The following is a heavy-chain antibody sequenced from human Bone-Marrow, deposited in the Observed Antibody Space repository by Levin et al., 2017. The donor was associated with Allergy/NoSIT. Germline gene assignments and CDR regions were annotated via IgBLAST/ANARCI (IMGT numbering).Heavy chain of an antibody. J-gene: IGHJ4*02. CDR1: GFTFGNYA. V-gene: IGHV3-23*01. D-gene: IGHD5-12*01. CDR3: AKIHDFGGNTYGTPDIVGAYYFDF. CDR2: ITGGGGHT. Sequence: PGGSLRLSCAASGFTFGNYAMSWVRQAPGKGLEWVSVITGGGGHTYSAGSVKGRFTISRDNSKNTLYLQMNSLRAEDTALYYCAKIHDFGGNTYGTPDIVGAYYFDFWGQGTLVTVSS.